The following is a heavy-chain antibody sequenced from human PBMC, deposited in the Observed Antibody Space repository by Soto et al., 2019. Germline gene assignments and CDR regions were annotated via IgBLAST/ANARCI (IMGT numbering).Heavy chain of an antibody. J-gene: IGHJ5*02. D-gene: IGHD3-10*01. CDR1: GYTLTELS. CDR2: FDPEDGET. CDR3: ATMFYGSGSYWLEP. V-gene: IGHV1-24*01. Sequence: GASVKVSCKVSGYTLTELSMYWVRQAPGKGLEWMGGFDPEDGETIYAQKFQGRVTMTEDTSTDTAYMELSSLRSEDTAVYYCATMFYGSGSYWLEPSGQGTLVTVSS.